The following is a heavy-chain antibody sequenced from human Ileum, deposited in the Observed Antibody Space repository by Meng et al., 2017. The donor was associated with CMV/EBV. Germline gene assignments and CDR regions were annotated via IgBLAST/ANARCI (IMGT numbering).Heavy chain of an antibody. V-gene: IGHV3-20*04. Sequence: GESLKISCAASGFTFVHYGMSWVRQAPGKGLEYVSAITWNGGSTDYADSVKGRFTISRDNAKNSLYLQMNSLRAEDTALYYCARDIVDNEAGVWGHGTTVTVSS. D-gene: IGHD5-12*01. J-gene: IGHJ6*02. CDR2: ITWNGGST. CDR3: ARDIVDNEAGV. CDR1: GFTFVHYG.